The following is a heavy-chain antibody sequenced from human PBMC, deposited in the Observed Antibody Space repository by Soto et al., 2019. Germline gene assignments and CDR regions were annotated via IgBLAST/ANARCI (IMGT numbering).Heavy chain of an antibody. CDR2: INHSGST. CDR1: GGSFSGYY. CDR3: ARANSSGWYGGYYYYYYGMDV. D-gene: IGHD6-19*01. J-gene: IGHJ6*02. Sequence: SETLSLTCAVYGGSFSGYYLSWIRQPPGKGLEWIGEINHSGSTNYNPSLKSRVTISVDTSKNQFSLKLSSVTAADTAVYYCARANSSGWYGGYYYYYYGMDVWGQGTTVTVSS. V-gene: IGHV4-34*01.